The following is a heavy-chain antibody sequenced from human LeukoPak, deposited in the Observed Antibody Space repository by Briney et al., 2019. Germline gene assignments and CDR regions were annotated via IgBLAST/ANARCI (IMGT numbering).Heavy chain of an antibody. CDR2: ISGSGGST. CDR1: GFTFSSYA. V-gene: IGHV3-23*01. CDR3: ARTDDSSGYYYVDFDY. Sequence: GGSLKLSCAASGFTFSSYAMSWVRQAPGKGLEWVSAISGSGGSTYYADSVKGRFTISRDNSKNTLYLQMNSLRAEDTAVYYCARTDDSSGYYYVDFDYWGQGTLVSVSS. D-gene: IGHD3-22*01. J-gene: IGHJ4*02.